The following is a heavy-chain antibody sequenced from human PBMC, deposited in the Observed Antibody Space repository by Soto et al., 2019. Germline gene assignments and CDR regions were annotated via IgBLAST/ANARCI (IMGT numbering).Heavy chain of an antibody. CDR1: GYTFTSYG. CDR3: ARETEYSDSSGYYNLAFDI. J-gene: IGHJ3*02. D-gene: IGHD3-22*01. CDR2: ISAYNGNT. Sequence: ASVKVSCKASGYTFTSYGISWVRQAPGQGLEWMGWISAYNGNTNYAQKLQGRVTMTTDTSTSTAYMELRSLRSDDTAVYYCARETEYSDSSGYYNLAFDIWGQGTMVSVSS. V-gene: IGHV1-18*01.